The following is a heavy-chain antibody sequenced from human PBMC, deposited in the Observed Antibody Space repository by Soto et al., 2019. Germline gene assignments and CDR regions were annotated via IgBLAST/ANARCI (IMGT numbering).Heavy chain of an antibody. D-gene: IGHD3-3*02. J-gene: IGHJ4*02. CDR1: GSSINSSGYY. V-gene: IGHV4-39*01. CDR3: ARLPSRHLVDY. Sequence: ETLSLTCTVSGSSINSSGYYWGWIRQPPGKGLEWIGSMFYGVSTYYNPSLKSRVTVSVDTSKNQFSLNLRSVTAADTAVYYCARLPSRHLVDYWAQGTLVTVSS. CDR2: MFYGVST.